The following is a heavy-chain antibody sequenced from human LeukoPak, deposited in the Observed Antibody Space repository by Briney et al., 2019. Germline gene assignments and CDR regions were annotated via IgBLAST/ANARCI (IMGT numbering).Heavy chain of an antibody. CDR2: IKQDRSEK. V-gene: IGHV3-7*03. CDR1: GFTFINYA. J-gene: IGHJ4*02. CDR3: AKGFVEPRPHYFDY. D-gene: IGHD6-6*01. Sequence: GGSLRLSCSVSGFTFINYAMNWVRQAPGKGLEWVANIKQDRSEKYYVDSVKGRFTISRDNAKNSLYLQTNSLSADDTGIYYCAKGFVEPRPHYFDYWGQGTLVTVSS.